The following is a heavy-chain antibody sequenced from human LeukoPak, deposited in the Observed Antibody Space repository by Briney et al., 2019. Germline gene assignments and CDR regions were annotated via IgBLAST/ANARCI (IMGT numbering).Heavy chain of an antibody. CDR1: GYTFTSYD. CDR3: ARGGSWIQLWLAFDI. J-gene: IGHJ3*02. D-gene: IGHD5-18*01. CDR2: MNPNSGNT. Sequence: GASVKVSCKASGYTFTSYDINWVRQATGQGHEWMGWMNPNSGNTGYAQKFQGRVTITRNTSISTAYMELSSLRSEDTAVYYCARGGSWIQLWLAFDIWGQGTMVTVSS. V-gene: IGHV1-8*03.